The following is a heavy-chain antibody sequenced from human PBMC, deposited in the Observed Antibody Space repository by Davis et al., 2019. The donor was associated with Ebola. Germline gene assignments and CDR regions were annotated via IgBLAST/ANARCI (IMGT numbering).Heavy chain of an antibody. J-gene: IGHJ5*02. CDR2: ISVRTDDT. D-gene: IGHD3-22*01. CDR3: VRSQGYFSWFDP. V-gene: IGHV3-23*01. Sequence: PGGSLRLSCVASGFTFSSYSFNWVRQTPGKGLEWVSQISVRTDDTHYADSVKGRFTISKDYSKNTAYLQMNSLRVEDTAVYYCVRSQGYFSWFDPWGQGTLVTVSS. CDR1: GFTFSSYS.